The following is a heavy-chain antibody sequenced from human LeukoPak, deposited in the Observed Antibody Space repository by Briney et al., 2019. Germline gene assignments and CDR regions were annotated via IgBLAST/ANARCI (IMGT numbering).Heavy chain of an antibody. CDR1: GFTFSNAW. J-gene: IGHJ4*02. CDR3: ITGYCSSTSCWYYFDY. D-gene: IGHD2-2*01. V-gene: IGHV3-15*04. Sequence: KPGGSLRLSCAASGFTFSNAWMSWVRQAPGKGLEWVGRIESKTDGGTTDYAAPVKGRFTISRDDSKDTLYLQMISLKTEDTAVYYCITGYCSSTSCWYYFDYWGQGTLVTVSS. CDR2: IESKTDGGTT.